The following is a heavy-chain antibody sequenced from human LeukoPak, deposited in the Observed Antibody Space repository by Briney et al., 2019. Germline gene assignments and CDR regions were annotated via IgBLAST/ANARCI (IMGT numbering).Heavy chain of an antibody. CDR2: IYYSGST. V-gene: IGHV4-30-4*01. CDR1: GGSISSGDYY. J-gene: IGHJ5*02. CDR3: AREAYCGGDCYSALDP. D-gene: IGHD2-21*02. Sequence: SQTLSLTCTVSGGSISSGDYYWSWIRQPPGKGLEWIGYIYYSGSTYYNPSLKSRVTISVDTSKNQFSLKLSSVTAADTAVYYCAREAYCGGDCYSALDPWGQGTLVTVSS.